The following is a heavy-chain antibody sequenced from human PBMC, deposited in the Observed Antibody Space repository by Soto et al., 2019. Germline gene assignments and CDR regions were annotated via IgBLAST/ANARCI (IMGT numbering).Heavy chain of an antibody. V-gene: IGHV3-7*01. CDR3: GSYYDFWSGYPPLDV. CDR2: IKQDGSNK. Sequence: GGSLRLSCAASGFTFSSYWMSWVRQAPGKGLEWVANIKQDGSNKYYADSVKGRFTISRDNSKNTLYLQMNSLRAEDTAVYYCGSYYDFWSGYPPLDVWGQGTTVTVSS. J-gene: IGHJ6*02. D-gene: IGHD3-3*01. CDR1: GFTFSSYW.